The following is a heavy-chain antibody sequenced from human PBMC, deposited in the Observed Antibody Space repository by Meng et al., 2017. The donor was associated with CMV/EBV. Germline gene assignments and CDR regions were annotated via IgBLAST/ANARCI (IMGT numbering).Heavy chain of an antibody. CDR1: GGPISSHY. V-gene: IGHV4-59*11. Sequence: SEPLSLTCTVSGGPISSHYWSWIRQPPGKGLEWIGYIYYSGSTNYNPTLKSRVTISVDTSKNQLSLKLSSVTAADTAVYYCARQPRSSALPRHDYYYYYGMDVWGQGTTVTVSS. D-gene: IGHD6-6*01. J-gene: IGHJ6*02. CDR3: ARQPRSSALPRHDYYYYYGMDV. CDR2: IYYSGST.